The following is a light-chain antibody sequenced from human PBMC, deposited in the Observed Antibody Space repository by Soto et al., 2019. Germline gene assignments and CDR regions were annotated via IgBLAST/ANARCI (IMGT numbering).Light chain of an antibody. CDR2: EVS. Sequence: QSAQTQPASVSGSPGQSIAISCTGTSSDIGAYNYVSWYQQHPGKAPKLMIYEVSNRPSGVSNRFSGSKSANTASLTISGLQADDEADYYCSSFTSNLTLVFGGGTKLTVL. V-gene: IGLV2-14*01. CDR1: SSDIGAYNY. CDR3: SSFTSNLTLV. J-gene: IGLJ3*02.